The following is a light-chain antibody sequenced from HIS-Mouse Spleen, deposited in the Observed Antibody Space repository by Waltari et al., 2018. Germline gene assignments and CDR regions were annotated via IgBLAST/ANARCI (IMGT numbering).Light chain of an antibody. CDR2: DDS. CDR1: NIGSKS. CDR3: QVWDSSSDHPGV. Sequence: SYVLTQPPSVSVAPGQTARITCGGNNIGSKSVHWYQQKPGQSPVLVVYDDSDRPQGIAGGLSGSNSGNTATLTISRVEAGDEADYYCQVWDSSSDHPGVFGGGTKLTVL. V-gene: IGLV3-21*02. J-gene: IGLJ3*02.